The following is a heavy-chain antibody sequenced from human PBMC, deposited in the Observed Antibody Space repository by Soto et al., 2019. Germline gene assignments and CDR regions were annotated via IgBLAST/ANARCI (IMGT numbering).Heavy chain of an antibody. V-gene: IGHV1-69*12. CDR3: ARSYSPYSSSPVEWFDP. CDR2: IIPIFGTA. Sequence: QVQLVQSGAEVKKPGSSVKVSCKASGGTFSSYAISWVRQAPGQGLEWMGGIIPIFGTANYAQKFQGRVTITADESTSTAYMELSRLRSEDTAVYYCARSYSPYSSSPVEWFDPWGQGTLVTVSS. J-gene: IGHJ5*02. CDR1: GGTFSSYA. D-gene: IGHD6-13*01.